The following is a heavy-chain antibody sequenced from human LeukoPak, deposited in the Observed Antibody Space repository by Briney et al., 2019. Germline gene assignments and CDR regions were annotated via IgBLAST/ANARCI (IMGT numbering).Heavy chain of an antibody. CDR2: ISYDGSNK. CDR3: AREAYDSSGYYYGSYFDY. CDR1: GFTFSSYA. D-gene: IGHD3-22*01. V-gene: IGHV3-30*04. J-gene: IGHJ4*02. Sequence: GGSLRLSCAASGFTFSSYAMHWVRKAPGKGLEWVAVISYDGSNKYYADSVKGRFTISRDNSKNTLYLQMSSLRAEDTAVYYCAREAYDSSGYYYGSYFDYWGQGTLVTVSS.